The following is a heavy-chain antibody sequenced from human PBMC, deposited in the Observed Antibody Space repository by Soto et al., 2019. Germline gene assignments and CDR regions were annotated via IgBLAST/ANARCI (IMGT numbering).Heavy chain of an antibody. CDR2: ISSSGLYT. J-gene: IGHJ5*02. V-gene: IGHV3-11*06. CDR1: GFTFSDYY. D-gene: IGHD3-10*01. Sequence: QVQLVESGGGLVKPGGSLRLSCAVSGFTFSDYYMSWIRQAPGKGLEWVSYISSSGLYTNYADSVKGRFTVSRDNAKNSLYLQMNSLRAEDTAVYYCARRLTGSGKKNWFDPWGQGTLVTVSS. CDR3: ARRLTGSGKKNWFDP.